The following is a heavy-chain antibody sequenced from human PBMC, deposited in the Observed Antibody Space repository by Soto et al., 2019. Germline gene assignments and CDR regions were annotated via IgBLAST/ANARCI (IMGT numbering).Heavy chain of an antibody. CDR2: IYDSGST. J-gene: IGHJ2*01. V-gene: IGHV4-30-4*01. CDR1: GGSISGGVGGLYY. CDR3: ASEVIPLTTDWYCDL. Sequence: QLQLRESGPGLVKPSETLSLTCTVSGGSISGGVGGLYYWSWLRQPPGKGLEWIGYIYDSGSTYYNPSLKSRVTISVDKSTNHFSLRLSSVTAADTAVYYCASEVIPLTTDWYCDLWGRGTLVTVSS. D-gene: IGHD4-17*01.